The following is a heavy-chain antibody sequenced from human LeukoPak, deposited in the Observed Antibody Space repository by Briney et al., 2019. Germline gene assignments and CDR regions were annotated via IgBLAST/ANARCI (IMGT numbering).Heavy chain of an antibody. CDR1: GFTFSSYA. CDR2: ISYDGSNK. Sequence: GRSLRLSCAASGFTFSSYAMHWVRQAPGKGLEWVAVISYDGSNKYYADSVKGRFTISRDNSKNTLYLQMNSLRAEDTAVYYCARDRRSGCSSTSCYPDYWGQGTLVTVSS. J-gene: IGHJ4*02. D-gene: IGHD2-2*01. V-gene: IGHV3-30-3*01. CDR3: ARDRRSGCSSTSCYPDY.